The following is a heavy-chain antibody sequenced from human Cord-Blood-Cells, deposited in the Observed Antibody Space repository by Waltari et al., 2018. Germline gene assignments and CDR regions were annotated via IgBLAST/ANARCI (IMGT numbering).Heavy chain of an antibody. Sequence: EVQLVESGGGLIQPGGSLRLSCAASGFTVSRNYMSWVRQAPGTGLEWVSVIYSGGSTYYADSVKGRFTISRENSKNTLYLQMNSLRAEDTAVYYCARGIDDSSGYYDYWGQGTLVTVSS. D-gene: IGHD3-22*01. CDR3: ARGIDDSSGYYDY. CDR2: IYSGGST. CDR1: GFTVSRNY. V-gene: IGHV3-53*01. J-gene: IGHJ4*02.